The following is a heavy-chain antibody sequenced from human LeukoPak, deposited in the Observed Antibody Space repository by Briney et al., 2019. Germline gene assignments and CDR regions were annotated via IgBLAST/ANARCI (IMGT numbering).Heavy chain of an antibody. Sequence: PSETLSLTCTVSGGSISSYYWNWIRQPPGRGLEWIGYIYYNGNTAYNPSLKSRVTISVDMSKNQFSLKLSSMTAADTAVYYCARGLPGSSWHLGYWGQGTLVTVSS. J-gene: IGHJ4*02. V-gene: IGHV4-59*01. D-gene: IGHD6-13*01. CDR3: ARGLPGSSWHLGY. CDR1: GGSISSYY. CDR2: IYYNGNT.